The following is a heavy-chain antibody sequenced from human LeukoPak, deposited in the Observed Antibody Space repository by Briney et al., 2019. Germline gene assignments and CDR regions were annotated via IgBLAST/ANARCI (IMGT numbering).Heavy chain of an antibody. CDR3: VRSLDY. Sequence: GGSLRLSCAASGFPFNAMNWVRQAPGKGLEWVSVIAGSDGFTQYADSVKGRFTISRDNSKNTVYLRMNRLRVEDTALYYCVRSLDYWGQGTLVTVSS. CDR1: GFPFNA. V-gene: IGHV3-23*01. J-gene: IGHJ4*02. CDR2: IAGSDGFT.